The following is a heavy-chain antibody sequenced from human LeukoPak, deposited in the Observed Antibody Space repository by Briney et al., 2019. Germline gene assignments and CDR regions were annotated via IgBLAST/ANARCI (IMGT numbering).Heavy chain of an antibody. Sequence: GRSLRLSCAASGFTFSSYAMHWVRQAPGKGLEWVAIISYDGSDKYYADSVKGRFTIPRDNSKNTLSLQMNSLRAEDTAVYYCARSCSGGSCSYFDYWGQGTLVTVSS. D-gene: IGHD2-15*01. V-gene: IGHV3-30*04. J-gene: IGHJ4*02. CDR3: ARSCSGGSCSYFDY. CDR1: GFTFSSYA. CDR2: ISYDGSDK.